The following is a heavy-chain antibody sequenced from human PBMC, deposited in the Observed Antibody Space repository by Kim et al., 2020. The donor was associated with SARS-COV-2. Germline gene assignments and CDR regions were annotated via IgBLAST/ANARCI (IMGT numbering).Heavy chain of an antibody. V-gene: IGHV3-9*01. CDR3: AKDMTTDSFYYFDY. CDR2: ISWNSGSI. Sequence: GGSLRLSCAASGFTFDDYAMHWVRQAPGKGLEWVSGISWNSGSIGYADSVKGRFTISRDNAKNSLYLQMNSLRAEDTALYYCAKDMTTDSFYYFDYWGQG. J-gene: IGHJ4*02. CDR1: GFTFDDYA. D-gene: IGHD2-15*01.